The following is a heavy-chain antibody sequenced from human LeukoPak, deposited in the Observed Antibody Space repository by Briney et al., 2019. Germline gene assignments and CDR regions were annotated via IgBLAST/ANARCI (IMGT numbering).Heavy chain of an antibody. J-gene: IGHJ4*02. V-gene: IGHV3-11*01. CDR1: GFTFSDYY. D-gene: IGHD1-20*01. CDR2: ISSSGSTI. Sequence: GGSLRLYCAASGFTFSDYYMSWIRQAPGKGLEWVSYISSSGSTIYYADSVKGRFTISRDNAKNSLYLQMNSLRAEDTAVYYCARDLTGTTLPFDYWGQGTLVTVSS. CDR3: ARDLTGTTLPFDY.